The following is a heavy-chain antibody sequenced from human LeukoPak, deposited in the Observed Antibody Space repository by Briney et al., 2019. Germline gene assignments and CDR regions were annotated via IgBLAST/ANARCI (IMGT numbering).Heavy chain of an antibody. CDR1: GFTFSSYA. Sequence: PGGSLRLSCAASGFTFSSYAMSWVRQAPGEGLEWVSAISGSGGSTYYADSVKGRFTISRDNSKNTLYLQMNSLRAEDTAVYYCAKDLTYYYDSSGYYLAFDIWGQGTMVTVSS. J-gene: IGHJ3*02. D-gene: IGHD3-22*01. V-gene: IGHV3-23*01. CDR3: AKDLTYYYDSSGYYLAFDI. CDR2: ISGSGGST.